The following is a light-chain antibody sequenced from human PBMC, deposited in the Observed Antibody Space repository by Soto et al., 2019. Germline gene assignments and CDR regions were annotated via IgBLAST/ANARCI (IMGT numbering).Light chain of an antibody. V-gene: IGKV1-5*03. J-gene: IGKJ5*01. CDR3: QQYNSYALT. CDR1: RTLSNW. Sequence: DIQMTQSPSTLSASVGDRVTITCRASRTLSNWLAWYQHQPGRAPRLLISRASILESGVPPRFSGSGFGTEFTLTIDSLQPDDFGTYYCQQYNSYALTFGQGTRLEIK. CDR2: RAS.